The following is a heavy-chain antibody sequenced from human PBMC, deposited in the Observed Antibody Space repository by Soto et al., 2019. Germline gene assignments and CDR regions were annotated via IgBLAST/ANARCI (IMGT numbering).Heavy chain of an antibody. D-gene: IGHD6-6*01. Sequence: PPQDLPHRYSGSGGFTRRSSYHLGCLRQPPGKGLEWIGSIYYSGSTYYKPSLKSRVTISVDTSKKQFYLKLSSVTAADTAVYLGARMRSPYCSPSGYHYGKDVPSQGATVP. J-gene: IGHJ6*02. CDR1: GGFTRRSSYH. CDR3: ARMRSPYCSPSGYHYGKDV. V-gene: IGHV4-39*01. CDR2: IYYSGST.